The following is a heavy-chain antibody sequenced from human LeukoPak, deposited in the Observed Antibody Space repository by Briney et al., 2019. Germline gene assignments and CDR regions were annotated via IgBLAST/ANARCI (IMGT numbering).Heavy chain of an antibody. Sequence: PGGSLRLSCAASGSTFSSYWIHWVRQAPGQGLIWVSRVNPDGRTTTYADSVKGRFTISRDNSKNTLYLQMNSLRAEDTAVYYCARSAYYGSNGYYFDYWGQGTLVTVSS. CDR2: VNPDGRTT. CDR3: ARSAYYGSNGYYFDY. D-gene: IGHD3-22*01. J-gene: IGHJ4*02. CDR1: GSTFSSYW. V-gene: IGHV3-74*01.